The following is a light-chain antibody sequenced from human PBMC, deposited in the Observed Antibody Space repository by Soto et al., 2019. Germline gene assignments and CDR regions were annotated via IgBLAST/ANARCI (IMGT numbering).Light chain of an antibody. V-gene: IGKV1-6*01. CDR2: AAS. CDR1: QAIRDD. Sequence: AIEVTQSTSSLSASVGDRVSITCRASQAIRDDLGWYQKKPGKAPKLLIFAASRLERGVPSRFSGSGSGTDFTLTISSLQPEDFATYYCPQYHSSWTFGQGAMVAIK. CDR3: PQYHSSWT. J-gene: IGKJ1*01.